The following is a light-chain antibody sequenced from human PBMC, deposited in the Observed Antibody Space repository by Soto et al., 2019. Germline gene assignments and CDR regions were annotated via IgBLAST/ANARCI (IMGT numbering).Light chain of an antibody. CDR1: QCIRND. CDR3: LQQNNYPRT. J-gene: IGKJ2*01. CDR2: VAS. V-gene: IGKV1-17*01. Sequence: IQMTKSPSSLPASVGDRVTITCRASQCIRNDLSWYQQKPGEAPKRLVYVASSLDGGVPARFSGSGSGTEFTLTISSLQPEDFATYYCLQQNNYPRTFGQGTKVDIK.